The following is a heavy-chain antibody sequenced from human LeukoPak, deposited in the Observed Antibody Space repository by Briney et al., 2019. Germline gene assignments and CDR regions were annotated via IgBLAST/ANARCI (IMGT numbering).Heavy chain of an antibody. CDR3: ARVGGYCSSISNCYGDY. V-gene: IGHV3-21*01. Sequence: GGSLRLSCVTSGFTFSIYSMNWVRQAPGKGLEWVSCISSGSTNIYYADSVRGRFTISRDNAKNSLYLQMNSLRAEDTAVYYCARVGGYCSSISNCYGDYWGQGTLVTVSS. CDR1: GFTFSIYS. D-gene: IGHD2-2*03. CDR2: ISSGSTNI. J-gene: IGHJ4*02.